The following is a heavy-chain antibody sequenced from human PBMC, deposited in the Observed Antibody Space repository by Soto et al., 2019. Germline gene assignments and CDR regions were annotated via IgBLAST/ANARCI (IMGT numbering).Heavy chain of an antibody. Sequence: LRLSCAASGFTFSNYWMHWVRQAPGKGLVWVSRINGDGGSTTYADSVKGRFTISRDNAKNTLYLQMNNLRAEDTAVYYCAREGGNYFYGMDVWGQGTTVTVSS. V-gene: IGHV3-74*01. CDR2: INGDGGST. CDR1: GFTFSNYW. J-gene: IGHJ6*02. CDR3: AREGGNYFYGMDV.